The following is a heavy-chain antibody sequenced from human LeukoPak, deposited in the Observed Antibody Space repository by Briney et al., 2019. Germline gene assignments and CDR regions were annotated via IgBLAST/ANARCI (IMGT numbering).Heavy chain of an antibody. J-gene: IGHJ4*02. CDR1: GFTFSTYA. CDR2: ISGSGGST. D-gene: IGHD4-17*01. V-gene: IGHV3-23*01. CDR3: AKSYPYGDYRPTSYYLDY. Sequence: PGGSLRLSCAASGFTFSTYAMSWVRQAPGKGLEWVSAISGSGGSTYYADSVKGRFTISRDNSKNTLYLQMNSLRAEDTAVYYCAKSYPYGDYRPTSYYLDYWGQGTLVTVSS.